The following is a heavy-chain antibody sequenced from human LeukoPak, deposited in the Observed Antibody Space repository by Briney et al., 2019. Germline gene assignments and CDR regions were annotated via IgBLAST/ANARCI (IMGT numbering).Heavy chain of an antibody. CDR2: INPRGGST. J-gene: IGHJ4*02. CDR3: ARVGITAATADY. Sequence: EASVKVSCKASGYTFTSYYMHWMRQAPGQGPEWMGIINPRGGSTDCAQKFQGRVTMTSDTSTSTVYMELHSLRSEDTAVYFCARVGITAATADYWGQGTLVTVSS. V-gene: IGHV1-46*01. CDR1: GYTFTSYY. D-gene: IGHD4-23*01.